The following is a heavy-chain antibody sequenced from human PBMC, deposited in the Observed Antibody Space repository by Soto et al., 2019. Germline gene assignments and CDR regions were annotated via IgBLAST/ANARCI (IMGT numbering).Heavy chain of an antibody. CDR2: IYHSGST. CDR3: ATFEEPGYGMDV. CDR1: GYSISSGYY. Sequence: SETLSLTCAVSGYSISSGYYWGWIRQPPGKGLEWIGSIYHSGSTYYNPSLKSRVTISVDTSKTQFSLKLSSVTAADTAVYYCATFEEPGYGMDVWGQGTTVTVSS. J-gene: IGHJ6*02. V-gene: IGHV4-38-2*01.